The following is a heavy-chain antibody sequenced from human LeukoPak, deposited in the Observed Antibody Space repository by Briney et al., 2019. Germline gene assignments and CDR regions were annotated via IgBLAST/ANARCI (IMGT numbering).Heavy chain of an antibody. Sequence: PGRSLRLSCAASGFTFSSYGMHWVRQAPGKGLEWVAVISYDGSNKYYADSVKGRFTISRDNSKNTLYLQMNSLRAEDTAVYYCAKGGGDSCYSPVSGWGQGTLVTVSS. CDR3: AKGGGDSCYSPVSG. D-gene: IGHD2-15*01. CDR1: GFTFSSYG. CDR2: ISYDGSNK. J-gene: IGHJ4*02. V-gene: IGHV3-30*18.